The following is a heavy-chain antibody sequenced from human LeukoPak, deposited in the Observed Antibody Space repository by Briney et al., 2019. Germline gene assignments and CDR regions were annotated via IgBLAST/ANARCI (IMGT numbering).Heavy chain of an antibody. CDR3: AKKASYDFWSGYYSDY. J-gene: IGHJ4*02. D-gene: IGHD3-3*01. CDR1: GFTFSSYG. Sequence: PGGSLRLSCAASGFTFSSYGMHWVRQAPGKGLEWVAFIRYDGSNKYYADSVKGRFTISRDNSKNTLYLKMNSLRAEDTAVYYCAKKASYDFWSGYYSDYWGQGTLVTVFS. V-gene: IGHV3-30*02. CDR2: IRYDGSNK.